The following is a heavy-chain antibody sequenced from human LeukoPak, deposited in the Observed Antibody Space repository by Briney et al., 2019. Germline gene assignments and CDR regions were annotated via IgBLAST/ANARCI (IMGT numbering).Heavy chain of an antibody. CDR1: GYTFTMYY. D-gene: IGHD6-19*01. J-gene: IGHJ4*02. Sequence: SVKVSCKASGYTFTMYYIHWVRQAPGQGLEWMGRIIPTLGIANYAQKFQGRVTITADKSTSTAYMELSSLRSEDTAVYYCAGEEERGVTVAGTAFDYWGQGTLVTVSS. CDR3: AGEEERGVTVAGTAFDY. CDR2: IIPTLGIA. V-gene: IGHV1-69*04.